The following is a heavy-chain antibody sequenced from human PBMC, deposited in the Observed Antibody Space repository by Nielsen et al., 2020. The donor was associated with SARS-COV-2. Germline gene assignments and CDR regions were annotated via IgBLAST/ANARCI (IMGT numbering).Heavy chain of an antibody. J-gene: IGHJ6*02. CDR1: GFTFSTYA. V-gene: IGHV3-30-3*01. CDR2: ISSDGNHK. CDR3: ARGGQNFYYRMDV. Sequence: GESLKISCAASGFTFSTYAMNWVRQAPGKGLEWVAVISSDGNHKDYADSVKGRFTISRDNSKNTLYVQMDSLRADDMAVYYCARGGQNFYYRMDVWGQGTTVTVSS. D-gene: IGHD3-16*01.